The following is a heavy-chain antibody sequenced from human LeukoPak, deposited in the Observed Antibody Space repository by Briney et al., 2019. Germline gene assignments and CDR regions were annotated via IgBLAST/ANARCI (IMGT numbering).Heavy chain of an antibody. CDR2: IIPIFGTA. CDR3: ARTPPDDSPRFGFFDY. V-gene: IGHV1-69*13. CDR1: GGTFSSHA. J-gene: IGHJ4*02. Sequence: GASVKVSCKASGGTFSSHAISWVRQDPGQGLEWLGGIIPIFGTANYAQKFQGRVTITADESTITAYMELSSLRSEDTAVYYCARTPPDDSPRFGFFDYWGQGTLVTVSS. D-gene: IGHD3-22*01.